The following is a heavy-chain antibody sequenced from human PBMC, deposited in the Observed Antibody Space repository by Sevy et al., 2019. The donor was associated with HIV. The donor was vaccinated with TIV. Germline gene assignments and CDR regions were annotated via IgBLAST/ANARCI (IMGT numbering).Heavy chain of an antibody. D-gene: IGHD6-13*01. V-gene: IGHV4-39*01. Sequence: SETLSLTRSVSGGSISSTTYYWGWIRQPPGKGLEWIGSIYYSGSTYYNPSLKSRVTISVDTSKNQFSLKLSSVTAADTAVYYCARHFYSSSRANWYFDLWGRGTLVTVSS. J-gene: IGHJ2*01. CDR1: GGSISSTTYY. CDR2: IYYSGST. CDR3: ARHFYSSSRANWYFDL.